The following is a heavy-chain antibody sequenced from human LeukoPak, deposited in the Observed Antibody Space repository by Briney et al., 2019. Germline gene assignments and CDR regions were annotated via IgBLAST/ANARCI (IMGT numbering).Heavy chain of an antibody. CDR2: IYYSGTT. V-gene: IGHV4-59*01. Sequence: SETLSLTCSVSGGSISSNYWSWIRQPPGKGLEWIGYIYYSGTTNYNPSLKSRVTISVDTSKNQFSLKLSSVTAADTAVYYCARGTINFDYWGQGTLVTVSS. J-gene: IGHJ4*02. CDR3: ARGTINFDY. D-gene: IGHD2-8*01. CDR1: GGSISSNY.